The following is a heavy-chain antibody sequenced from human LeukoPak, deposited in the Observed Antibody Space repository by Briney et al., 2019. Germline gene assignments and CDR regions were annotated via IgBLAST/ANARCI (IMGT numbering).Heavy chain of an antibody. J-gene: IGHJ4*02. CDR1: GFTFSSYG. CDR3: TDDLHYFASD. V-gene: IGHV3-15*01. CDR2: IKRKIDGGGTA. D-gene: IGHD3-10*01. Sequence: PGRSLRLSCAASGFTFSSYGMHWVRQAPGKGLEWVGRIKRKIDGGGTADYAAPVKGRFTISRDDSKNTLYLQMNSLETEDTGVYYCTDDLHYFASDWGQGTLVTVSS.